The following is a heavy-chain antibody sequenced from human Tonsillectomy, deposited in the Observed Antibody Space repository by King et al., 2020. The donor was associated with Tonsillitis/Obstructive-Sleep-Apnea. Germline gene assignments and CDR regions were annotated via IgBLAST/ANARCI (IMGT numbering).Heavy chain of an antibody. V-gene: IGHV4-39*01. CDR2: IYYTGST. CDR3: AGLNYDRSDYRLKFDY. Sequence: QLQESGPGLVKPSETLSLTCTVSGGSISSSSYYWGWIRQPPGKGLEWIGSIYYTGSTYYSPSLKSRVTISVDTSKNQFSLKLSSVTAADTAVYNCAGLNYDRSDYRLKFDYWGQGTLVTVSS. CDR1: GGSISSSSYY. J-gene: IGHJ4*02. D-gene: IGHD3-22*01.